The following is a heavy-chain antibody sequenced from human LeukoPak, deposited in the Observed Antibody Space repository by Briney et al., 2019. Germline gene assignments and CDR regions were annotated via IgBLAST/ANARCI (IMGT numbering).Heavy chain of an antibody. CDR3: AKVRVGTAHFDY. CDR2: ISHDGSNN. D-gene: IGHD2-15*01. J-gene: IGHJ4*02. CDR1: GFTFSTYG. V-gene: IGHV3-30*18. Sequence: GGSLRLSCAASGFTFSTYGMHWARQAPGKGLEWVVVISHDGSNNNYADSVKGRFTISRDNSKNTLYLQMNSLRPEDTAVYYCAKVRVGTAHFDYWGQGTLVTVSS.